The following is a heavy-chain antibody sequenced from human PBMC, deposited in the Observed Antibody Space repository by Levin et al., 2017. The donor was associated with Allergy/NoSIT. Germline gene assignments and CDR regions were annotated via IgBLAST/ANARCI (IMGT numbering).Heavy chain of an antibody. CDR3: ARGLGYSSSSFFSPRSLVN. CDR1: GYTFTSYD. CDR2: MNPNSGNT. Sequence: ASVKVSCKASGYTFTSYDINWVRQATGQGLEWMGWMNPNSGNTGYAQKFQGRVTMTRNTSISTAYMELSSLRSEDTAVYYCARGLGYSSSSFFSPRSLVNWGQGTLVTVSS. V-gene: IGHV1-8*01. D-gene: IGHD6-6*01. J-gene: IGHJ4*02.